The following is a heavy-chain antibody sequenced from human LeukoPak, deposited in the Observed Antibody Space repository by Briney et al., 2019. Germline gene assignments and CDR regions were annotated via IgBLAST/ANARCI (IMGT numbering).Heavy chain of an antibody. CDR2: ISSTSSTI. CDR1: GFTFRSYS. V-gene: IGHV3-48*01. J-gene: IGHJ4*02. CDR3: AKDLALWGYAFDY. Sequence: GGSLRLPCAASGFTFRSYSMHWVRQAPGKGLEWVSYISSTSSTIYYADSVKGRFTISRDNSKNTLYLQMNSLRAEDTAVYYCAKDLALWGYAFDYWGQGTLVTVSS. D-gene: IGHD3-16*01.